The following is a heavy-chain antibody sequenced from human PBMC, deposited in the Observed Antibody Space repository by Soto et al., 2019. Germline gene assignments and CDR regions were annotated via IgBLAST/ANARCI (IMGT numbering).Heavy chain of an antibody. V-gene: IGHV1-2*02. D-gene: IGHD1-20*01. CDR2: INCNSGGT. Sequence: ASVKVSCKATGYTFSDTYMHWVRQAPGQGLEWMGWINCNSGGTNYAQRFRGRVTVTRDTSINTAYMELSRLRSDDTAVYYCARAGRANWNFDYWGQGTLVTVSS. CDR3: ARAGRANWNFDY. CDR1: GYTFSDTY. J-gene: IGHJ4*02.